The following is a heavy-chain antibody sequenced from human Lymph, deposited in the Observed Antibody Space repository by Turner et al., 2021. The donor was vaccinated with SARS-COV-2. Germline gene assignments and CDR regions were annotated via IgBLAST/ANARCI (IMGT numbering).Heavy chain of an antibody. CDR1: GFTFSNYG. CDR2: IWYDGSNK. D-gene: IGHD1-26*01. CDR3: AREGEVGATGFDY. Sequence: QVQLVESGGGVVQPGRSLRLSCAASGFTFSNYGMHWVRQAPGKGLELVAVIWYDGSNKYYADSVKGRFTISRDNSKNTLYLQMNSLRVEDTAVYYCAREGEVGATGFDYWGQGTLVTVSS. J-gene: IGHJ4*02. V-gene: IGHV3-33*01.